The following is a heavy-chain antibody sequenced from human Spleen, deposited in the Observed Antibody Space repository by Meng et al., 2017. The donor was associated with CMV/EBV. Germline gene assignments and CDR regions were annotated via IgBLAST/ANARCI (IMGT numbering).Heavy chain of an antibody. D-gene: IGHD3-10*01. V-gene: IGHV1-2*02. CDR2: INANSGGT. CDR3: ARDTSYGSGSPFDY. Sequence: ASGYSSTGYYIHWVRQAPGQGLEWMGWINANSGGTNYAQKFQGRVTMTRDTSISTAYMELSRLRSDDTAVYYCARDTSYGSGSPFDYWGQGTLVTVSS. CDR1: GYSSTGYY. J-gene: IGHJ4*02.